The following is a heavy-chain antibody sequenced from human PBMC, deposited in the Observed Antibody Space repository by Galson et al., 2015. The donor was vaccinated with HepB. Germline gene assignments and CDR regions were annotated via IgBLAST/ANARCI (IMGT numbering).Heavy chain of an antibody. CDR2: INPSGGST. V-gene: IGHV1-46*01. D-gene: IGHD2-21*02. CDR1: GYTFTSYY. J-gene: IGHJ4*02. CDR3: ARAGTVVTAIVDY. Sequence: SVKVSCKASGYTFTSYYMHWVRQAPGQGLEWMGIINPSGGSTSYAQKSQGRVTMTRDTSTSTVYMELSSLRSEDTAVYYCARAGTVVTAIVDYWGQGTLVTVSS.